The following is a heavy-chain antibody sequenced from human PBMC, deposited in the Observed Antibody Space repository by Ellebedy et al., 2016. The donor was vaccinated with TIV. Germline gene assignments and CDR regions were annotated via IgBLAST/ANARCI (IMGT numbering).Heavy chain of an antibody. Sequence: SETLSLTXTVSGASISSSGYYCGWIRQPPGKGLEWLGSLYYCGSIYYNPSLKSRVTISVDTSKNQFSLRLNSVTAADTAIYYCARLHCSSTDPRLNWFDPWGQGTLVTVSS. D-gene: IGHD2-2*01. V-gene: IGHV4-39*01. CDR1: GASISSSGYY. CDR3: ARLHCSSTDPRLNWFDP. CDR2: LYYCGSI. J-gene: IGHJ5*02.